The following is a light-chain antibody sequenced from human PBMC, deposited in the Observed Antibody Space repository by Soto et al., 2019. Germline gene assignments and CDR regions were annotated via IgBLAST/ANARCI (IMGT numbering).Light chain of an antibody. CDR2: GAS. J-gene: IGKJ1*01. Sequence: PGERATLSFRASQSVSSSYLAWYHQKPGQAPRLLIFGASSRATGIPDRFSGSGSGTDFTLTISRLEPEDFGVYYCQQYDSSPGTFGQGTKVDIK. V-gene: IGKV3-20*01. CDR1: QSVSSSY. CDR3: QQYDSSPGT.